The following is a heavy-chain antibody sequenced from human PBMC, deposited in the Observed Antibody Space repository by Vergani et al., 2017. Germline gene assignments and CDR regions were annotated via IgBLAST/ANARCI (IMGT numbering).Heavy chain of an antibody. CDR3: ARDRGLCYYDNTGYSETPRRYFDY. CDR1: GGSISSYY. J-gene: IGHJ4*02. D-gene: IGHD3-22*01. CDR2: IYTSGST. V-gene: IGHV4-4*07. Sequence: QVQLQESGPGLVKPSETLSLTCTVSGGSISSYYWSWIRQPAGKGLEWIGRIYTSGSTNYNPSLKSRVTMSVDTSKNQFSLKLSSVTAADTVLYVCARDRGLCYYDNTGYSETPRRYFDYWGQGTLVTVSS.